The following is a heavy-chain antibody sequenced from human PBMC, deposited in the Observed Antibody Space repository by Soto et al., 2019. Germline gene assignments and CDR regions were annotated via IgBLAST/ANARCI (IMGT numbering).Heavy chain of an antibody. CDR2: IYHSGST. Sequence: QLQLQESGSGLVKPSQTLSLTCAVSGGSISSGGYSWSWIRQPPGKGLEWIGYIYHSGSTYYNPSPKSRVTISVDRSKNHFSLKLSSVTAADTAVYYCARAGGLGAVAADYWGQGTLVTVSS. CDR1: GGSISSGGYS. CDR3: ARAGGLGAVAADY. J-gene: IGHJ4*02. D-gene: IGHD6-19*01. V-gene: IGHV4-30-2*01.